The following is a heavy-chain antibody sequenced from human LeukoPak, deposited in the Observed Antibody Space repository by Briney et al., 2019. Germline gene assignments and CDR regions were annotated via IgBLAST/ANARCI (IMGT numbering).Heavy chain of an antibody. CDR1: GFTFSSYG. J-gene: IGHJ4*02. CDR2: ITGSGGST. Sequence: GGSLRLSCAASGFTFSSYGMSWVRQAPGKGLEWFSSITGSGGSTYYADSVKGRFTISRDNSKNTLYLQMNSLRAEDTAIYSCARASGSSSGWRFDYWGQGTLVTVSS. CDR3: ARASGSSSGWRFDY. V-gene: IGHV3-23*01. D-gene: IGHD6-19*01.